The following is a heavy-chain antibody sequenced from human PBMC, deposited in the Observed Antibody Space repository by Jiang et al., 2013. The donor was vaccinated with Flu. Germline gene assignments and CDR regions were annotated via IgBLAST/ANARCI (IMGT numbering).Heavy chain of an antibody. V-gene: IGHV1-46*01. J-gene: IGHJ5*02. CDR3: ARALHWFDP. CDR2: MHPSGGST. Sequence: GAEVKKPGASVKVSCKASGYTFTDYYIHWVRQAPGQGLEWMGIMHPSGGSTSYTQKFQGRVTMTRDTSTSTVYMELSSLRSEDTAVYYCARALHWFDPWGQGTLVTVSP. CDR1: GYTFTDYY.